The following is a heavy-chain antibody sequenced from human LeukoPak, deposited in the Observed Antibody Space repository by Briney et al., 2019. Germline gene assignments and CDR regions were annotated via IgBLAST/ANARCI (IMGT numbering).Heavy chain of an antibody. J-gene: IGHJ3*02. Sequence: PGGSLRLSCAASGFSFSSYWMSWVRQAPGKGLEWVANIKQDGFEKYYVDSVKGRFTISRDNAKNSLYLQMNSLRAEDTAMYYCARDWVAGVPFDAFDIWGQGTMVSVSS. CDR2: IKQDGFEK. V-gene: IGHV3-7*01. CDR1: GFSFSSYW. D-gene: IGHD3-10*01. CDR3: ARDWVAGVPFDAFDI.